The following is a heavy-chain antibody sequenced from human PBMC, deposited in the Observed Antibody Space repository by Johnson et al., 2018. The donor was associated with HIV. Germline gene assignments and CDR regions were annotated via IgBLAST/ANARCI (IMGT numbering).Heavy chain of an antibody. Sequence: MQLVESGGGLVQPGGSLRLSCAASGFTFSSYAMHWVRQAPGKGLEWVSYISSSGSTIYYADSVKGRFTISRDNSKNTLYLQMNSLRAEDTAVYYCAKDDRELDAFDIWGQGTMVTVSS. CDR2: ISSSGSTI. D-gene: IGHD1-26*01. V-gene: IGHV3-48*01. CDR1: GFTFSSYA. CDR3: AKDDRELDAFDI. J-gene: IGHJ3*02.